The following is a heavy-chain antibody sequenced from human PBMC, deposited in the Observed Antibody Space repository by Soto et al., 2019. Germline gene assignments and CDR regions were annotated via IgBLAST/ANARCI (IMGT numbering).Heavy chain of an antibody. V-gene: IGHV3-23*01. CDR2: ISGSGGST. Sequence: PGGSLRLSCAASGFTVSSNYMSRVRQAPGKGLEWVSAISGSGGSTYYADSVKGRFTISRDNSKNTLYLQMNSLRAEDTAVYYCAKYLLTRYFDYWGQGTLVTVSS. CDR1: GFTVSSNY. CDR3: AKYLLTRYFDY. J-gene: IGHJ4*02.